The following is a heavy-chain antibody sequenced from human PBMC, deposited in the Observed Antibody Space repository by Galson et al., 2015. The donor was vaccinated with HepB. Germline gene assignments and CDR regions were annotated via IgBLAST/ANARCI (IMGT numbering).Heavy chain of an antibody. CDR1: GYTFTNYA. D-gene: IGHD6-13*01. J-gene: IGHJ4*02. CDR2: INTNTGNP. Sequence: SVKVSCKASGYTFTNYAMNWVRQAPGQGLEWMGWINTNTGNPTYAQGFTGRFVFSLDTSVNTAYLQISSLKAEDTAVYYCATERAGGTYYFDFWGQGTLVTVSP. CDR3: ATERAGGTYYFDF. V-gene: IGHV7-4-1*01.